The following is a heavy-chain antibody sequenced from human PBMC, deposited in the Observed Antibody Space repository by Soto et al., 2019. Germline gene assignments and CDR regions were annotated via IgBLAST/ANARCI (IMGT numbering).Heavy chain of an antibody. CDR3: ARGSDSSSWSTMRF. CDR2: ISYDGSNK. CDR1: GFTFSSYA. J-gene: IGHJ4*02. D-gene: IGHD6-13*01. Sequence: QVQLVESGGGGVQPGRSLRLSCAASGFTFSSYAMHWFRKAPVKWLEWVAVISYDGSNKYYADSVKGRFTISRDNSKNTLYLQMNSLRAEDTAVYYCARGSDSSSWSTMRFWGQGTLVTVSS. V-gene: IGHV3-30-3*01.